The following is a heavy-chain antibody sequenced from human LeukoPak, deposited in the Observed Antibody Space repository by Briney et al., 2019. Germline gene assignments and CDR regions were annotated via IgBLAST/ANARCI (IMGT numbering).Heavy chain of an antibody. V-gene: IGHV3-21*01. Sequence: GGSLRLSCAASGFTFSSYEMNWVRQAPGKGLEWVSSISSSSSYIYYADSVKGRFTISRDNAKNSLYLQMNSLRAEDTAVYYCARAGYCGGDCHSGYFDYWGQGTLVTVSS. D-gene: IGHD2-21*02. CDR3: ARAGYCGGDCHSGYFDY. J-gene: IGHJ4*02. CDR2: ISSSSSYI. CDR1: GFTFSSYE.